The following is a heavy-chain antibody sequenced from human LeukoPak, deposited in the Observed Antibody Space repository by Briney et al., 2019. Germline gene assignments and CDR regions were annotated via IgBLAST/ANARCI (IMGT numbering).Heavy chain of an antibody. D-gene: IGHD5-18*01. V-gene: IGHV3-49*04. CDR3: SRGPIQLWVHNGVDV. CDR1: GFNFGDHA. CDR2: IRSKAYRGTT. J-gene: IGHJ6*02. Sequence: GGSLKLSCTTSGFNFGDHAMTWVRQAPGKGLEWVGFIRSKAYRGTTEYAASVKGRFTISRDDSKSVVYLQMNSLKSEDTAVYYCSRGPIQLWVHNGVDVWGQGTTVTVSS.